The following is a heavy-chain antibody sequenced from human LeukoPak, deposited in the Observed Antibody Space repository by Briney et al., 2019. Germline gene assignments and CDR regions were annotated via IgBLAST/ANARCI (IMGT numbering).Heavy chain of an antibody. D-gene: IGHD6-13*01. CDR2: ISAYNGNT. V-gene: IGHV1-18*01. J-gene: IGHJ6*02. CDR3: ATGGGSWYVNYYGMDV. CDR1: GYTFTSYG. Sequence: GASVKVSCKASGYTFTSYGISWVRQAPGQGLEWMGWISAYNGNTNYAQKLQDRVTMTTDTSTNTAYMELRSLRSDDTAVYYCATGGGSWYVNYYGMDVWGQGTTVTVSS.